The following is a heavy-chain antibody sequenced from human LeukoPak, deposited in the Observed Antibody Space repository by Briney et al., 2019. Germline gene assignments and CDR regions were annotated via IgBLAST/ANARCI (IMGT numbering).Heavy chain of an antibody. J-gene: IGHJ4*02. D-gene: IGHD3-10*01. CDR3: EARGRGARGVYFDY. CDR2: INHSGST. Sequence: SETLSLTCAVYGGSFSGYYWSWIRQPPGKGLEWIGGINHSGSTNYNPSLKSRVTISVDTSKNQFSLKLSSVTAADTAVYYCEARGRGARGVYFDYWGQGTLVTVSS. V-gene: IGHV4-34*01. CDR1: GGSFSGYY.